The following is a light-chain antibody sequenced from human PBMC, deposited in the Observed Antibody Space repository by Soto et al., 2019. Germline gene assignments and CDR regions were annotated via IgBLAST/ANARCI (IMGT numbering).Light chain of an antibody. CDR2: EVS. CDR1: SSDFGGYNY. V-gene: IGLV2-14*01. CDR3: SSYTSSSTLV. J-gene: IGLJ1*01. Sequence: QSVLTQPASVSGSPGQSITISCTGTSSDFGGYNYVSWYQQHPGKAPKLMIYEVSNRPSGVSNRFSGSKSGNTASLTISGLQAEDEADYYCSSYTSSSTLVFGTGTQLTVL.